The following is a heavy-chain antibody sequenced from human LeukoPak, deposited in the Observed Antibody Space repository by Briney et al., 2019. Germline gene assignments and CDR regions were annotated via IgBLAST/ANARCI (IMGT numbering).Heavy chain of an antibody. CDR3: ARNVGWYSHDS. D-gene: IGHD6-19*01. Sequence: SETLSLTCTVSGDSLSSHYWSWIRQPPGKELEWIGYIYGSGSTHYDPSLRSRVTISEDTSKNQFSLKLTSVTAADTAVYYCARNVGWYSHDSWGQGTLVAVSS. J-gene: IGHJ4*02. CDR1: GDSLSSHY. CDR2: IYGSGST. V-gene: IGHV4-59*08.